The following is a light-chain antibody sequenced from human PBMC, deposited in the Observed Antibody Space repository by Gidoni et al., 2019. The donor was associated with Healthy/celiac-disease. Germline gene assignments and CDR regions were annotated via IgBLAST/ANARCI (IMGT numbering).Light chain of an antibody. CDR1: KLGDKY. CDR2: QDS. Sequence: SYERTQPPSGSVSPGQTASITCSGDKLGDKYACWYQQKPGQSPVLVIYQDSKRRSGIHERFSGSNSGNPATLTISGTQAMDEADYYCQAWDSSTLVFGGGTKLTVL. J-gene: IGLJ2*01. CDR3: QAWDSSTLV. V-gene: IGLV3-1*01.